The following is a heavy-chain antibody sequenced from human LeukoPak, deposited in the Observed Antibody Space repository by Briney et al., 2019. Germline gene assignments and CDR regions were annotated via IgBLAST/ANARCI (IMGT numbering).Heavy chain of an antibody. V-gene: IGHV3-21*01. CDR2: IDPSSTYI. Sequence: GGSLRLSCTASRFYFSTYDMNWVRQAPGKGLEWVSAIDPSSTYIYYADSVKGRFTISRDNAENSLYLQMNSLRVEDTAVYYCARAPTVLVGYCSSSSCQADYWGQGTLVTVSS. CDR1: RFYFSTYD. CDR3: ARAPTVLVGYCSSSSCQADY. D-gene: IGHD2-2*01. J-gene: IGHJ4*02.